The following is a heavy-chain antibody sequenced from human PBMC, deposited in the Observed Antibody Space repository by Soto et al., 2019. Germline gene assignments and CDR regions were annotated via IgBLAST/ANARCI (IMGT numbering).Heavy chain of an antibody. V-gene: IGHV2-5*01. CDR1: GFSLSTSGVG. CDR3: ARGLATLPVFAFDI. D-gene: IGHD6-6*01. Sequence: SGPTLVNPTQTLTLTCSFSGFSLSTSGVGVGWIRQPPGKALEWLALIYWSGDEHYRPSLKGRLSITKDTSKNHVVLIMTDMDPVDTATYYCARGLATLPVFAFDIWGQGTMVT. J-gene: IGHJ3*02. CDR2: IYWSGDE.